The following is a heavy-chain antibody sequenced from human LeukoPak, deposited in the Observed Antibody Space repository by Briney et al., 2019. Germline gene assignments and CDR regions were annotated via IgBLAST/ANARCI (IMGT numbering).Heavy chain of an antibody. D-gene: IGHD5-18*01. J-gene: IGHJ4*02. CDR2: INSDGSST. Sequence: PGGSLRLSCAASGFTFSSYWMHWVRQAPGKGLVWVSRINSDGSSTSYADSVKGRFTISRDNAKNTLYLQMNSLRAEDTAVYYCARGGYGYGLDYWGQGTLVTVSS. CDR1: GFTFSSYW. CDR3: ARGGYGYGLDY. V-gene: IGHV3-74*01.